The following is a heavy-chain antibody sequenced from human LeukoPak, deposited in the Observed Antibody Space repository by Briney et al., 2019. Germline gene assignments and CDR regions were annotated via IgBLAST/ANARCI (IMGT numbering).Heavy chain of an antibody. CDR1: GGSISSYY. CDR2: IYTSGCT. CDR3: ARVSVVVATVWFDP. J-gene: IGHJ5*02. Sequence: PSETLSLTCTVSGGSISSYYWSWIRQPAGKGLGWIGRIYTSGCTNYNPSLKSRVTMSVDTSKNQFSLKLSSVTAADTAVYYCARVSVVVATVWFDPWGQGTLVTVSS. V-gene: IGHV4-4*07. D-gene: IGHD2-15*01.